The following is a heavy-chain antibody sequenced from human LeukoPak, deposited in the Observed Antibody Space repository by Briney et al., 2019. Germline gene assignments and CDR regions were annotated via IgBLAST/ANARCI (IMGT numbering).Heavy chain of an antibody. J-gene: IGHJ4*02. V-gene: IGHV1-69*02. CDR2: IIPILGIA. Sequence: SVKVSCKASGGTFSSYTISWVRQAPGQGLEWMGRIIPILGIADYAQKFQGRVTITADKSTSTAYMELSSLRSEDTAVYYCARTLGELIFDYWGQGTLVTVSS. CDR1: GGTFSSYT. CDR3: ARTLGELIFDY. D-gene: IGHD1-26*01.